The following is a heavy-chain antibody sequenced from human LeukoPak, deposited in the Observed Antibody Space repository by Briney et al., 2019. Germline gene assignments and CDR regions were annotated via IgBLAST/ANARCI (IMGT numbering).Heavy chain of an antibody. CDR3: ARSTRDSYTHYHDYYMDL. J-gene: IGHJ6*03. D-gene: IGHD5-24*01. V-gene: IGHV3-53*01. CDR1: GFSVTTNY. Sequence: GGSLRLSCAASGFSVTTNYMNWVRQAPGKGLEWVSVIYSGGHTYYTDSVKGRFTISRDTSNNTVYLHMSSLRPDDTAVYYCARSTRDSYTHYHDYYMDLWGKGTTVTVSS. CDR2: IYSGGHT.